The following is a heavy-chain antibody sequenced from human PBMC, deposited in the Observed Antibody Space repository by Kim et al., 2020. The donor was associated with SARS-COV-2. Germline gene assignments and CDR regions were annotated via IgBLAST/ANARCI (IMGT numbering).Heavy chain of an antibody. J-gene: IGHJ6*02. CDR2: INHSGST. Sequence: SETLSLTCAVYGGSFSGYYWSWIRQPPGKGLEWIGEINHSGSTNYNPSLKSRVTISVDTSKNQFSLKLSSVTAADTAVYYCARGRILVVITTLYYYYGMDVWGQGTTVTVSS. V-gene: IGHV4-34*01. CDR3: ARGRILVVITTLYYYYGMDV. D-gene: IGHD3-22*01. CDR1: GGSFSGYY.